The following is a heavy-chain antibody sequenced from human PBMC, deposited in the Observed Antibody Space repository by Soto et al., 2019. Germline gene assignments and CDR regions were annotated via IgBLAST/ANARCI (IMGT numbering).Heavy chain of an antibody. Sequence: EVQLVESGGALVQPGGYLRLSCAASGFTFNSYWMAWVHQAPGKGLEWVANIKPDGRETHYVDSVKGRFTISRDNAKNSLYLQMNSLRAEDTAVYYCAKDMGGNWFDPWGQGTLVTVSS. J-gene: IGHJ5*02. CDR1: GFTFNSYW. V-gene: IGHV3-7*01. CDR3: AKDMGGNWFDP. D-gene: IGHD3-16*01. CDR2: IKPDGRET.